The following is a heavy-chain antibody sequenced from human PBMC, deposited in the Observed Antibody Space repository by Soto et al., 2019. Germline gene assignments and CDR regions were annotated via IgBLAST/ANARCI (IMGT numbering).Heavy chain of an antibody. J-gene: IGHJ4*02. CDR3: ARSESSSPPIY. CDR1: GYTFTGYY. CDR2: INPSSGGT. D-gene: IGHD6-13*01. V-gene: IGHV1-2*02. Sequence: ASVKVSCKASGYTFTGYYMHWVRLAPGQGLEWMGWINPSSGGTNLAPKFQGRVTMARDTSISTAYMELIRLGSDDTAVYYCARSESSSPPIYWGQGTLVTVSS.